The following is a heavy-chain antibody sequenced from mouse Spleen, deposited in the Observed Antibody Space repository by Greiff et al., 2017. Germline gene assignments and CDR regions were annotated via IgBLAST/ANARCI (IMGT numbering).Heavy chain of an antibody. D-gene: IGHD1-2*01. CDR1: GFTIKDYY. CDR3: ALLLRPFDY. CDR2: IDPEGGET. Sequence: EVQLQQSGAELVKPGASVKLSCPASGFTIKDYYMHWVKQRTEQGLEWIGRIDPEGGETKYAAKFQGKATITADTSSNTAYLQLSSLTSEDTAVYYCALLLRPFDYWGQGTTLTVSS. J-gene: IGHJ2*01. V-gene: IGHV14-2*01.